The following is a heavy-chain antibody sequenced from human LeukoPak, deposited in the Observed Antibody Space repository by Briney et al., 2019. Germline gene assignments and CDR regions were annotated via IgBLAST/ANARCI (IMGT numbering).Heavy chain of an antibody. CDR3: AKERGSGSSYYYGMDV. J-gene: IGHJ6*02. Sequence: GRSLRLSCAASGFTFSSYGMHWVRQAPGKGLEWVAIISYDGGNKYYEDSVKGRFTISRDNSRNTLYLQMNSLRAEDTAVYYCAKERGSGSSYYYGMDVWGQGTTVTVSS. CDR1: GFTFSSYG. D-gene: IGHD3-10*01. V-gene: IGHV3-30*18. CDR2: ISYDGGNK.